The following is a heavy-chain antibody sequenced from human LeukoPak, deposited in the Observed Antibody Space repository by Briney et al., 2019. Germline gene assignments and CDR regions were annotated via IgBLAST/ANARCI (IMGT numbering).Heavy chain of an antibody. V-gene: IGHV1-2*02. D-gene: IGHD2-21*01. Sequence: ASVKVSCKASGYTFTGYYMHWVRQAPGQGLEGMGWINPNSGGTNYAQKFQGRVTMTRVTALSTAYIELRRLRFDDTAVSFCAREDVDPFFAHWGQGTVVTVSS. J-gene: IGHJ4*02. CDR2: INPNSGGT. CDR3: AREDVDPFFAH. CDR1: GYTFTGYY.